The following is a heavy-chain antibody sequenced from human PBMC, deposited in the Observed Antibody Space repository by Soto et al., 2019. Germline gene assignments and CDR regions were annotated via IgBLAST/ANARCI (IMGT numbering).Heavy chain of an antibody. CDR3: ARSIVVVTAIRGAFDY. J-gene: IGHJ4*02. Sequence: QVQLVQSGAEVKKPGSSVKVSCKASGGTFSSYAISWVRQAPGQGLEWMGGIIPIFGTANYAQKFQGRVTITADESTSTAYMELSRLRSEDTAVYYCARSIVVVTAIRGAFDYWGQGTLVTVSS. CDR1: GGTFSSYA. D-gene: IGHD2-21*02. V-gene: IGHV1-69*01. CDR2: IIPIFGTA.